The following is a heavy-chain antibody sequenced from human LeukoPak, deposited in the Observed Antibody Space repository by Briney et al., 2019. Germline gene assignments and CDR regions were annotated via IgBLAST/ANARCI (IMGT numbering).Heavy chain of an antibody. Sequence: GESLKISCKGSGYRFSNYWIGWVRPMPGKGLEWMGIIYPGDSDTRYSPSFQGQVTISADKSINTAYLQWSSLKASDTAMYYCARRRDRIYNSSWYVVDYWGQGTLVTVSS. J-gene: IGHJ4*02. V-gene: IGHV5-51*01. D-gene: IGHD3-22*01. CDR1: GYRFSNYW. CDR2: IYPGDSDT. CDR3: ARRRDRIYNSSWYVVDY.